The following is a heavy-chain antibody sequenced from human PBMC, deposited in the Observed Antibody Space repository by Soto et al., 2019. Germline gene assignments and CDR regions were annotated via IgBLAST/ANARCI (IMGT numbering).Heavy chain of an antibody. CDR3: AKGDGASYCSSARCSIDY. Sequence: EVQLVESGGVVVQPGGSLRLSCAASGFTFDDYTMHWVRQPPGKGLEWVSLISWDGGSPYYADSVKGRFIISRDNSKNSLYLQMNGLRTEDTALYYCAKGDGASYCSSARCSIDYWGQGTLVTVSP. D-gene: IGHD2-2*01. V-gene: IGHV3-43*01. J-gene: IGHJ4*02. CDR2: ISWDGGSP. CDR1: GFTFDDYT.